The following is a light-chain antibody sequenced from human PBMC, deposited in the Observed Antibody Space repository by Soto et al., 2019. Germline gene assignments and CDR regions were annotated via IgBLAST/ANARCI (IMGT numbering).Light chain of an antibody. CDR3: AAWYDKLSGFYV. CDR1: ASTIGRNY. CDR2: RNS. Sequence: QSVLTQSPSAPGTPGQRVTISCSGSASTIGRNYVYWYQQLPGTAPKLLIYRNSQRPSGVPDRFSGSKSGTSASLAISGLRSEDEADYYCAAWYDKLSGFYVFGDGTKVTVL. J-gene: IGLJ1*01. V-gene: IGLV1-47*01.